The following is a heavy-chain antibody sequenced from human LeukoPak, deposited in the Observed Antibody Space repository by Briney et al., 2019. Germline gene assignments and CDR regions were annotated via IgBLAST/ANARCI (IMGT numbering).Heavy chain of an antibody. Sequence: GESLKISCKGSGYRFPSYWIGWVRQIPGKGLEWMGIIYPGDSDTRYSPSFQGPVPLSAGKPISIAYLQWCSLKASDSAMDSWAGGATAAAGFDPWGQGTLVTVSS. CDR2: IYPGDSDT. CDR1: GYRFPSYW. CDR3: AGGATAAAGFDP. V-gene: IGHV5-51*01. J-gene: IGHJ5*02. D-gene: IGHD6-13*01.